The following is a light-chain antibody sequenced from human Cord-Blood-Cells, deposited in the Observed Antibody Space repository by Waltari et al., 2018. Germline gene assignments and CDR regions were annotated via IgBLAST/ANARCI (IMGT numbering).Light chain of an antibody. CDR3: QVWDSSSDVV. Sequence: SYVLTQPPSVSVAPGKTARITCGGHNIGSKSVHWYQQKPGQAPVLVIYYDSDRPSGIPERFSGSNSGNTATLTISRVEAGDEADYYCQVWDSSSDVVFGGGTKLTVL. CDR1: NIGSKS. CDR2: YDS. V-gene: IGLV3-21*04. J-gene: IGLJ2*01.